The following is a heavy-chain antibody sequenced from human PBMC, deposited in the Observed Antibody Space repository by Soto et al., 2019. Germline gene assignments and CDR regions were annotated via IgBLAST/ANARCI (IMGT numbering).Heavy chain of an antibody. CDR1: GFTFSNYA. CDR3: ARDCPGPGLPTPYDYYYGMDV. J-gene: IGHJ6*02. D-gene: IGHD5-12*01. CDR2: ISYDGSNK. Sequence: GGSLRLSCAASGFTFSNYAMHWVSQAPGKGLEWVAVISYDGSNKYYADSVKGRFTISRDNSKNTLYLQMNSLRAEDTAVYYCARDCPGPGLPTPYDYYYGMDVWGQGTTVTVSS. V-gene: IGHV3-30-3*01.